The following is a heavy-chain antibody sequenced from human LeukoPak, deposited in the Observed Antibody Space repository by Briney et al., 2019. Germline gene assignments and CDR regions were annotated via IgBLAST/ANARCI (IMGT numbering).Heavy chain of an antibody. CDR2: ISSSGSTI. Sequence: PGGSLRLSCAASGFTFSSYEMNWVRQAPGKGLEWVSYISSSGSTIYYADSVKGRFTISRDNAKNSLYLQMNSLRAEDTAVYYCARERGYSYGPVGFDYWGQGTLVTVSS. J-gene: IGHJ4*02. V-gene: IGHV3-48*03. CDR3: ARERGYSYGPVGFDY. CDR1: GFTFSSYE. D-gene: IGHD5-18*01.